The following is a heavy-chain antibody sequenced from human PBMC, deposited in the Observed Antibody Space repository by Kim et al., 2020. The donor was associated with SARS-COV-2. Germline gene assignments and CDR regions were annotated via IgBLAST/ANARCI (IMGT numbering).Heavy chain of an antibody. V-gene: IGHV4-59*01. CDR2: IYYSGST. J-gene: IGHJ6*02. CDR3: ARAPLPYSARAPERYYGMDV. D-gene: IGHD6-6*01. Sequence: SETLSLTCTVSGGSISSYYWSWIRQPPGKGLEWIGYIYYSGSTNYNPSLKSRVTISVDTSKNQFSLKLSSVTAADTAVYYCARAPLPYSARAPERYYGMDVWGQGTTVTVSS. CDR1: GGSISSYY.